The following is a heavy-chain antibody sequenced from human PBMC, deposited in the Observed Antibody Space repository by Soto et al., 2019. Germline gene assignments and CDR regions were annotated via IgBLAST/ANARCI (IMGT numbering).Heavy chain of an antibody. CDR1: GFPVNNYA. J-gene: IGHJ4*02. CDR3: AKGRGGSGSLTPRVDF. D-gene: IGHD3-10*01. CDR2: ISGGGDTT. V-gene: IGHV3-23*01. Sequence: EVQLLDSGGGLVQPGGSLRLSGAASGFPVNNYALTWVRKAPGKGLEWFSAISGGGDTTSYADSVKGRFTVSRDGSKNTLYLQMSSLRAEDTALYYCAKGRGGSGSLTPRVDFWGQGTLVTVSS.